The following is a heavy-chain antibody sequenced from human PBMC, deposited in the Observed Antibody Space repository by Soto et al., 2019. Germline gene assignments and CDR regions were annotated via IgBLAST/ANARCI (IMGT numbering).Heavy chain of an antibody. D-gene: IGHD2-8*01. J-gene: IGHJ3*02. V-gene: IGHV4-34*01. Sequence: SETLSLTCAVYGGSFSGYYWSWIRQPPGKGLEWIGEIDHSGSTNYNPSLKSRVTISVDTSKNQFSLKLSSVTAADTAVYYCARRAYCTNGVCYPRRGPFDIWGQGTMVTVSS. CDR2: IDHSGST. CDR3: ARRAYCTNGVCYPRRGPFDI. CDR1: GGSFSGYY.